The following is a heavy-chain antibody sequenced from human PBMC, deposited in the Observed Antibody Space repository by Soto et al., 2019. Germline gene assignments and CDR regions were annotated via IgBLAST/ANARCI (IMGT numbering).Heavy chain of an antibody. J-gene: IGHJ6*02. D-gene: IGHD3-10*01. CDR2: INHSGST. Sequence: SETLSLTCAVYGGSFSGYYWSWIRQPPGKGLEWIGEINHSGSTNYNPSLKSRVTISVDTSKNQFSQKLSSVTAADTAVYYCTTVSRGVMKYGMDVWGQGTTVTVSS. CDR1: GGSFSGYY. CDR3: TTVSRGVMKYGMDV. V-gene: IGHV4-34*01.